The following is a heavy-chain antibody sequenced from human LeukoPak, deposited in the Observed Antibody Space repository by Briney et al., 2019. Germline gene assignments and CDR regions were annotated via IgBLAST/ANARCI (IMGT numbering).Heavy chain of an antibody. D-gene: IGHD2-2*01. V-gene: IGHV4-34*01. CDR2: INHSGST. CDR1: GGSFSGYY. Sequence: SETLSLTCAVYGGSFSGYYWSWIRQPPGKGLEWIGEINHSGSTNYNPSLKSRVTISVDTSKNQFSLKLSSVTAADTAVYYCASGSSTSPYYYYYMDVWGKGTTVTVSS. J-gene: IGHJ6*03. CDR3: ASGSSTSPYYYYYMDV.